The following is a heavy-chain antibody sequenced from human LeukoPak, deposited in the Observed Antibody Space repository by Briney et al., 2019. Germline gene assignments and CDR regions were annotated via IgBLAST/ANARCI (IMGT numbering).Heavy chain of an antibody. CDR3: ARDWFHAIGY. CDR2: IRSDGSDA. V-gene: IGHV3-74*01. J-gene: IGHJ4*02. Sequence: GGSLRLSCAASGFRFSETWMHWVRQAPGKGLVWVSRIRSDGSDARYAESVKGRFTIYRDNAKNTLYLQMNSLRDEDTAVYYCARDWFHAIGYWGQGTLVTVSP. D-gene: IGHD2/OR15-2a*01. CDR1: GFRFSETW.